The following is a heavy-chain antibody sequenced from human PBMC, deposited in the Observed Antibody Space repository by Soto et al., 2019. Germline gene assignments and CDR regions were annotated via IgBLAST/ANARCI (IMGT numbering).Heavy chain of an antibody. J-gene: IGHJ6*02. CDR3: ASGIVGAPSGYYYYGMDV. V-gene: IGHV3-53*04. CDR1: GFTVSSNY. D-gene: IGHD1-26*01. CDR2: IYSGGST. Sequence: LRLSCAASGFTVSSNYMSWVRQAPGKGLEWVSVIYSGGSTYYADSVKGRFTISRHNSKNTLYLQMNSLRAEDTAVYYCASGIVGAPSGYYYYGMDVWGQGTTVTVSS.